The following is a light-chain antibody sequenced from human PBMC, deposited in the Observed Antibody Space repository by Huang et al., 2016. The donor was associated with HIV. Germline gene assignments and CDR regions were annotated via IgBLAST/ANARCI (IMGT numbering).Light chain of an antibody. CDR3: QQYYNTTLS. CDR1: RGISNS. CDR2: AAS. V-gene: IGKV1-NL1*01. Sequence: DIQMTQSPSSLSASVGDRVTITCRASRGISNSLAWYQQQPGQAPKLLLYAASRLHGGVPSRFSGSGSRTDYTLTISSLQPEDSATYYCQQYYNTTLSFGGGTKVEIK. J-gene: IGKJ4*01.